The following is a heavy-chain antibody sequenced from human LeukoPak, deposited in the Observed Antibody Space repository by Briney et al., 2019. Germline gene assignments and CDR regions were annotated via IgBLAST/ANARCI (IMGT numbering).Heavy chain of an antibody. CDR1: GGSISSYY. J-gene: IGHJ4*02. Sequence: PSETLSLTCTVSGGSISSYYWSWIRLPPGKGLEWIGYIYYSGSTNYNPSLKSRVTISVDTSKNQFSLKLSSVTAADTAVYYCAVGIAAAGSLRASFDYWGQGTLVTVSS. V-gene: IGHV4-59*01. D-gene: IGHD6-13*01. CDR3: AVGIAAAGSLRASFDY. CDR2: IYYSGST.